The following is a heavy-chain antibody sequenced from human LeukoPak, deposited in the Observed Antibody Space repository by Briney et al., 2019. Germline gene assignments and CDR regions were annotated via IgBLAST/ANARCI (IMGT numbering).Heavy chain of an antibody. CDR1: GFTFSSYS. CDR3: ARDREFEPAAAYYYYYMDV. V-gene: IGHV3-21*01. D-gene: IGHD6-13*01. Sequence: GGSLRLSCAASGFTFSSYSMNWVRQAPGKGLEWVSSISSSSSYIYYADSVKGRFTISRDNAKNSLYLQMNSLRAEDTAVYYCARDREFEPAAAYYYYYMDVWGKGTTVTVS. J-gene: IGHJ6*03. CDR2: ISSSSSYI.